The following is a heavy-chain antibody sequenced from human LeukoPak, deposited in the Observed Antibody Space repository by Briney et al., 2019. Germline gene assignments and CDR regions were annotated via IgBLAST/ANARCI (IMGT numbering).Heavy chain of an antibody. CDR1: GFTFGNHA. J-gene: IGHJ4*02. CDR2: ISYEASNK. Sequence: GGSLRLSCAASGFTFGNHAMHWVRQAPGMGLEWVAVISYEASNKYYADSVKGRFTISRDNSKNMLYLQMNSLRAEDTAVYYCAKGSLGSWYYFDYWGQGTLVTVSS. V-gene: IGHV3-30*07. D-gene: IGHD6-13*01. CDR3: AKGSLGSWYYFDY.